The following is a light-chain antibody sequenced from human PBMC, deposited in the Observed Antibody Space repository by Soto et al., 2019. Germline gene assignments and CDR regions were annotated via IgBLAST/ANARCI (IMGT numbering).Light chain of an antibody. CDR2: DAS. CDR1: QSVSTY. CDR3: QQRSNWPVT. Sequence: EIVLTQSPATLSLSPGERATLSCRASQSVSTYLAWYQQKPGQAPGLLIYDASNRAPGIPARFSGSGSGTDFTLTISSLEPEDFAVYFCQQRSNWPVTFGQGTKVEIK. V-gene: IGKV3-11*01. J-gene: IGKJ1*01.